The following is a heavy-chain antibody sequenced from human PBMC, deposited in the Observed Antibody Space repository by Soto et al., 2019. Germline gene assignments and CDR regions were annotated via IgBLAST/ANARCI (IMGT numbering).Heavy chain of an antibody. Sequence: GGSLRLSCAASGFTFSSYGMHWVRQAPGKGLEWVAVISYDGSNKYYADSVKGRFTISRDNSKSTLYLQMNSLRAEDTAVYYCAKDITMVRGVLPYWGQGTLVTVSS. V-gene: IGHV3-30*18. CDR3: AKDITMVRGVLPY. CDR1: GFTFSSYG. J-gene: IGHJ4*02. CDR2: ISYDGSNK. D-gene: IGHD3-10*01.